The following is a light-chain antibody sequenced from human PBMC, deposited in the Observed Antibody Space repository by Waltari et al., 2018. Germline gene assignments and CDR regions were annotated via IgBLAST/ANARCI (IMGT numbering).Light chain of an antibody. J-gene: IGLJ1*01. Sequence: SSELTQDPAVSVALGQTVRITCQGDSLRRDYATWYQQKAEQAPILVIYGQNNRPSGIPDRFSGSYSGRTASLTITGAQAEDEADYYCSSRDSGAHRHVFGTGTKVTVL. CDR1: SLRRDY. CDR2: GQN. V-gene: IGLV3-19*01. CDR3: SSRDSGAHRHV.